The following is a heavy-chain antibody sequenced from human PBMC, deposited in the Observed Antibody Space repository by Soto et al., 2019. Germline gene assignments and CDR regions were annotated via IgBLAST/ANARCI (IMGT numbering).Heavy chain of an antibody. Sequence: EVQLLESGGGLVQPGGSLRLSCAASGFTFSSYAMSWVRQAPGKGLEWVSAISGSGGSTYYADSVKGRFTISKDNSKNTLYLQMNSLRAEDTAVYYCAKGREDYVWGSYRQAYWGQGTLVTVSS. CDR1: GFTFSSYA. V-gene: IGHV3-23*01. CDR2: ISGSGGST. J-gene: IGHJ4*02. CDR3: AKGREDYVWGSYRQAY. D-gene: IGHD3-16*02.